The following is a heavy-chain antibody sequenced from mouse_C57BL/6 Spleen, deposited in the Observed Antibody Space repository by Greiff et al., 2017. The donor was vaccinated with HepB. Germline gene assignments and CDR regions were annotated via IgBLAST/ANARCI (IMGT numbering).Heavy chain of an antibody. CDR1: GYTFTSYW. CDR3: ARSYGNYWAY. Sequence: VQLQQPGAELVKPGASVKLSCKASGYTFTSYWMQWVKQRPGQGLEWIGEIDPSDSYTNYNQKFKGKATLTVDTSSSTAYMQLSSLTSEDSAVYYCARSYGNYWAYWGQGTLVTVSA. V-gene: IGHV1-50*01. D-gene: IGHD2-10*02. CDR2: IDPSDSYT. J-gene: IGHJ3*01.